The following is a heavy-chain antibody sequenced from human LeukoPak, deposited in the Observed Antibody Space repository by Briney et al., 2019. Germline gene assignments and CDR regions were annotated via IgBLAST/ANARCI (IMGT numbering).Heavy chain of an antibody. CDR1: GFTVSSNY. D-gene: IGHD3-22*01. CDR3: ARDFVGCGNYD. V-gene: IGHV3-53*01. CDR2: IYSGGNT. Sequence: GGSLRLSCAASGFTVSSNYMSWVRQAPGKGLEWVSIIYSGGNTYYADSVKGRFSISRDNSKNTLFLQMNTLRAEDTAVYYCARDFVGCGNYDWGQGTLVTVSS. J-gene: IGHJ4*02.